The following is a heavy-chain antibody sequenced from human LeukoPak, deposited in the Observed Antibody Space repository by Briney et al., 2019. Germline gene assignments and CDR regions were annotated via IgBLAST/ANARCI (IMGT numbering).Heavy chain of an antibody. J-gene: IGHJ3*02. CDR1: GFTFSAYA. V-gene: IGHV3-15*01. CDR2: IKSKTDGGTT. CDR3: ATPKNGDSSGYYYVDAFDI. D-gene: IGHD3-22*01. Sequence: GGSLRLSCAASGFTFSAYAMTWVRQAPGKGLEWVGRIKSKTDGGTTDYAAPVKGRFTISRDDSKNTLYLQMNSLKTEDTAVYYCATPKNGDSSGYYYVDAFDIWGQGTMVTVSS.